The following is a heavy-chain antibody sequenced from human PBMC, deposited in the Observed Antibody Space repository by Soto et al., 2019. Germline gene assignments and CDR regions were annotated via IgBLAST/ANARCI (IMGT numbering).Heavy chain of an antibody. Sequence: SETLSLTCTVSGGSISSYYWSWIRQPPGKGLEWIGYIYYSGSTNYNPSLKSRVTISVDTSKNQFSLKLSSVTAADTAVYYCARIYGETHHGWFDYWGQGTLVTVSS. J-gene: IGHJ4*02. CDR3: ARIYGETHHGWFDY. D-gene: IGHD6-19*01. V-gene: IGHV4-59*01. CDR2: IYYSGST. CDR1: GGSISSYY.